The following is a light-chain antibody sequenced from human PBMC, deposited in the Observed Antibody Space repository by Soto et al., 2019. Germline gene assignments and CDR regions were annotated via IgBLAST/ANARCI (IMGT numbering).Light chain of an antibody. J-gene: IGKJ4*01. CDR3: QQTYSSPLP. V-gene: IGKV1-39*01. CDR1: QSVTSY. Sequence: DIQMTQSPSSLSASVGDRVTITCRASQSVTSYLNWYQQKPGKAPKLLIYAASSLQSGVPSRFSGSGSGTDFTLTITSLQTEDFAAYFCQQTYSSPLPFGGGTKVEIK. CDR2: AAS.